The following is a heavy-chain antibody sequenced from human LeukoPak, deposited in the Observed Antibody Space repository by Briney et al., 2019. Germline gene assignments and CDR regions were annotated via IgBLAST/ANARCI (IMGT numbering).Heavy chain of an antibody. D-gene: IGHD3-10*01. V-gene: IGHV4-39*01. CDR3: ASYLSASGLFDS. J-gene: IGHJ4*02. Sequence: SETLSLTCTVSSGSISSSTYHWGWIRQPPGKGLEWIGSIFYSGTTYYNPSLKSRVTISVDTSKNQFSLTLSSVTAADTAVYYCASYLSASGLFDSWGQGTLVTVSS. CDR2: IFYSGTT. CDR1: SGSISSSTYH.